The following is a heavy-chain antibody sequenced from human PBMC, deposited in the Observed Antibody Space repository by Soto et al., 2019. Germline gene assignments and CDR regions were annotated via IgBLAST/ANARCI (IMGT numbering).Heavy chain of an antibody. V-gene: IGHV1-69*01. CDR2: IIPLFGTP. CDR1: GGIFSTYA. J-gene: IGHJ4*02. D-gene: IGHD3-10*01. CDR3: ARDRDDYGSGNYYNRIDF. Sequence: QVQLVQSGAEVKKPGSSVKVSCKASGGIFSTYAISWLRQAPGQGLEWMGGIIPLFGTPNYAQRFQGRVTITADESTSTAYMGLSRLRSEETAVYYCARDRDDYGSGNYYNRIDFWGQGTLVTVSS.